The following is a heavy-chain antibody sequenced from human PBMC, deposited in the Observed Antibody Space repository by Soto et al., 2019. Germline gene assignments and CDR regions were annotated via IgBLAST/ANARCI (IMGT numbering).Heavy chain of an antibody. V-gene: IGHV1-69*04. J-gene: IGHJ4*02. Sequence: SVKVSCKAPGGTFSSYTISWVRQAPGQGLEWMGRIIPILGIANYAQKFQGRVTITADKSTSTAYMELSSLRSEDTAVYYCARDPWFGELSMEDYFDYWGQGTLVTVSS. CDR2: IIPILGIA. D-gene: IGHD3-10*01. CDR3: ARDPWFGELSMEDYFDY. CDR1: GGTFSSYT.